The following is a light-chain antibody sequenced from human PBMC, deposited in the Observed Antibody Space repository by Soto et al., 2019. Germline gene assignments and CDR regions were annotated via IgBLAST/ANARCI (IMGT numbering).Light chain of an antibody. CDR2: KAS. V-gene: IGKV1-5*03. Sequence: DIQMTQSPSTLSASVGDRVTITCRASQSISDWLAWYQQKPGKAPKVLIYKASSLESGVPSRFSGSGSGTEFTLTISSLQPDDFATYYCQQYSSWNTFGGGTKVDIK. J-gene: IGKJ4*01. CDR3: QQYSSWNT. CDR1: QSISDW.